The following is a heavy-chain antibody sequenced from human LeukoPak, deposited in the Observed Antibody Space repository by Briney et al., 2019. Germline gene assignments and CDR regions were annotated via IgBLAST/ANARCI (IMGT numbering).Heavy chain of an antibody. CDR1: GFTFSNYW. CDR2: INEHGTIT. CDR3: ARDLSGGHDY. J-gene: IGHJ4*02. Sequence: GGSLRLSCAGSGFTFSNYWIHWVRHVPGKGLVWVSRINEHGTITDYADSVRDRFTISRDNAKNTLYLQMNSLRVDDTAVYYCARDLSGGHDYWGQGTLVTVSS. D-gene: IGHD2-15*01. V-gene: IGHV3-74*01.